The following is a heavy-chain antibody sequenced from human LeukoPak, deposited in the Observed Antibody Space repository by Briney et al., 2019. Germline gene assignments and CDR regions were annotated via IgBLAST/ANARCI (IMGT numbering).Heavy chain of an antibody. CDR1: GGSFSGYY. J-gene: IGHJ4*02. CDR3: ARAPRLLWFGELGYYFDY. CDR2: INHNGGT. Sequence: SETLSLTCVVYGGSFSGYYWSWIRQPPGKGLEWIGEINHNGGTGYNPSLKSRVTISIDTSKNQFSLKLSSVTAADTAVYYCARAPRLLWFGELGYYFDYWGQGTLVTVSS. D-gene: IGHD3-10*01. V-gene: IGHV4-34*01.